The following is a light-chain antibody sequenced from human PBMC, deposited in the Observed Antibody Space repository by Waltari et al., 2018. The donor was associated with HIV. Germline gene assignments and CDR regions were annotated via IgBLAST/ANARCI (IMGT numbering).Light chain of an antibody. Sequence: QAVVTQEHSLTVSPGGTVTPTCGSSTGPVTSGHHPYWFQQRPGQAPRTLIYDTTNKHSWTPARFSGSLLGGKAALTLSGAQPEDEAEYYCLLSYAGPRPWVFGGGTKVTVL. CDR2: DTT. CDR1: TGPVTSGHH. J-gene: IGLJ3*02. V-gene: IGLV7-46*01. CDR3: LLSYAGPRPWV.